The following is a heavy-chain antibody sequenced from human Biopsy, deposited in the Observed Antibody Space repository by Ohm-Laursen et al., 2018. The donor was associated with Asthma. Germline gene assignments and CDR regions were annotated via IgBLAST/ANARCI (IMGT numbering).Heavy chain of an antibody. V-gene: IGHV3-7*01. D-gene: IGHD3-3*02. J-gene: IGHJ1*01. CDR2: IKHDGSEK. Sequence: SLRLSCSASGFTFGDYCMSWVRQVPGKGLERVANIKHDGSEKNHVDSLKGRFTISRDNAKNSLYLQMNSLRAEDTAVYYCARTFHFWSPYHAEHYQLWGQGTLVTVSS. CDR1: GFTFGDYC. CDR3: ARTFHFWSPYHAEHYQL.